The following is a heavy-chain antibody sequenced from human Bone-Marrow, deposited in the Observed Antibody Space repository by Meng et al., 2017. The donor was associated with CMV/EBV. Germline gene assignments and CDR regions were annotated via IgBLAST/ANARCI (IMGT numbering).Heavy chain of an antibody. CDR1: GGSVSSGSYY. Sequence: SETLSLTCTVSGGSVSSGSYYWSWIRQPPGKGLEWIGYIYYSGSTNYNPSLKSRVTISVDTSKNQFSLKLSSVTAADTAVYYCARSNWNYVRAFDIWGQGTMVTVSS. D-gene: IGHD1-7*01. CDR2: IYYSGST. V-gene: IGHV4-61*01. CDR3: ARSNWNYVRAFDI. J-gene: IGHJ3*02.